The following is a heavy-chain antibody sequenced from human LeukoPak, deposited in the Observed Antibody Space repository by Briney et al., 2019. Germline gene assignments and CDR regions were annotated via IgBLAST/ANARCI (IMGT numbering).Heavy chain of an antibody. J-gene: IGHJ4*02. D-gene: IGHD1-1*01. V-gene: IGHV3-74*01. CDR2: INSDGSDT. CDR1: GFTFSSYW. CDR3: ARGRTNFDY. Sequence: QPGGSLRLSCAASGFTFSSYWTHWVRQAPGKGLVWVSCINSDGSDTNYADSVKGRFTISRDNAKNTLYLQMNSLRAEDTAVYYCARGRTNFDYWGQGTLVTVSS.